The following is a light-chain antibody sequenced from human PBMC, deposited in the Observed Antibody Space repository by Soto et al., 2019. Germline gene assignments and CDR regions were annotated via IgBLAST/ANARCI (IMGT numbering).Light chain of an antibody. CDR3: QQYSSYSGYT. Sequence: DIQMTQSPSTLSASIGDRFTITCRASQGISSWLAWYQQKPGKAPKLLIYKASSLESGVPSRFSGSGSGTELTLTISSLQPDDFAIYYCQQYSSYSGYTFGQGTKLEIK. V-gene: IGKV1-5*03. J-gene: IGKJ2*01. CDR1: QGISSW. CDR2: KAS.